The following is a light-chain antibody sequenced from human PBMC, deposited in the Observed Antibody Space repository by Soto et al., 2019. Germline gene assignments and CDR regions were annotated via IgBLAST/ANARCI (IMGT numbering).Light chain of an antibody. Sequence: EIVLTQSPATLSVSPGERATLSCRASQTVSSNLAWYQHKPGQAPRLLIYRASIRATGVPARFSGTGSGTEFTLTISGLQSEDFAVYYCQEYNNWPPRDTFGQGTKLEIK. J-gene: IGKJ2*01. CDR1: QTVSSN. CDR2: RAS. CDR3: QEYNNWPPRDT. V-gene: IGKV3-15*01.